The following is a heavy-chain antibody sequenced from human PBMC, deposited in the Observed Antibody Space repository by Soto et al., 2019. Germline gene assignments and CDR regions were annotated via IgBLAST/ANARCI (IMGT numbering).Heavy chain of an antibody. J-gene: IGHJ4*02. CDR2: INPSGGST. V-gene: IGHV1-46*01. Sequence: QVQLVQSGAEVKKPGASVKVSCKASGYTFTSYYMHWVRQAPGQGLEWMGIINPSGGSTSYAQKFQARVTMTRDTCTSTVYMELSSLGSEDTAVYYCARGPHYYDSSGQGYYFDCGGQGTLVTVSS. D-gene: IGHD3-22*01. CDR3: ARGPHYYDSSGQGYYFDC. CDR1: GYTFTSYY.